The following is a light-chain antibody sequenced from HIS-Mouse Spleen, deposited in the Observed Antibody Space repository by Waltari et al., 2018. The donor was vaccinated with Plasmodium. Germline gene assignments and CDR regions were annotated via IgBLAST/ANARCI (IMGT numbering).Light chain of an antibody. Sequence: DIQMTQSPSSLSASVGDRVTITCQASQDISNYLNLYQQKPGKAPKLLIYDASNLETGVPSRFSGSGSGTDFTFTISSLQPEDIATYYCQQSYSTPLFTFGPGTKVDIK. CDR2: DAS. CDR1: QDISNY. J-gene: IGKJ3*01. CDR3: QQSYSTPLFT. V-gene: IGKV1-33*01.